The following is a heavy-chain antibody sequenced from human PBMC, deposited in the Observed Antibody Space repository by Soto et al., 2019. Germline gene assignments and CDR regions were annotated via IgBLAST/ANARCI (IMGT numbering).Heavy chain of an antibody. J-gene: IGHJ4*02. Sequence: LSLTCTVSGGSISGYYWSWIRQPPGKGLEWIGYIYYSGSTNYNPSLKSRVTISVDTSKNQFSLKLSSVTAADTAVYYCATMGTPVTGLYYFDYWGQGTLVTVAS. CDR3: ATMGTPVTGLYYFDY. D-gene: IGHD4-17*01. V-gene: IGHV4-59*01. CDR2: IYYSGST. CDR1: GGSISGYY.